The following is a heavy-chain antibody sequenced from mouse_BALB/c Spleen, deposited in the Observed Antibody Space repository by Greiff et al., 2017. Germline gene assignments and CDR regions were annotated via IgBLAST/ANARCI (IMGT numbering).Heavy chain of an antibody. D-gene: IGHD2-1*01. V-gene: IGHV1S22*01. CDR3: ARRWYHYAMDY. CDR2: IYPGSGST. Sequence: LQQPGSELVRPGASVKLSCKASGYTFTSYWMHWVKQRPGQGLEWIGNIYPGSGSTNYDEKFKSKATLTVDTSSSTAYMQLSSLTSEDSAVYFCARRWYHYAMDYWGQGTSVTVSS. CDR1: GYTFTSYW. J-gene: IGHJ4*01.